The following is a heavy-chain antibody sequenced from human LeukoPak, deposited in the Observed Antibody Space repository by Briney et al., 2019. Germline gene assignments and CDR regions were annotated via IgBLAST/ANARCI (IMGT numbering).Heavy chain of an antibody. Sequence: GGPLRLSCAASGFTFGNSAMNWLRQAPGKGLEWVSVISGPGDTTYYGDSVKGRLIVSRDNSKNILYLQMNNMRVDDTAVYFCARGALTAVAVWGQGTLVTVSS. D-gene: IGHD5-18*01. J-gene: IGHJ4*02. V-gene: IGHV3-23*01. CDR3: ARGALTAVAV. CDR2: ISGPGDTT. CDR1: GFTFGNSA.